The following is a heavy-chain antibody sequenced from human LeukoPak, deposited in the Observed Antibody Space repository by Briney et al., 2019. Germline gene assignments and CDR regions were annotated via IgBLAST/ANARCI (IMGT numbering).Heavy chain of an antibody. CDR2: ISSSSSYT. CDR1: GFTFSDYY. J-gene: IGHJ4*02. CDR3: ARDPDGSGSYYDY. V-gene: IGHV3-11*06. Sequence: GGSLRLFCAASGFTFSDYYMSWIRQAPGKGLEWVSYISSSSSYTNYADSVKGRFTISRDNAKNSLYLQMNSLRAEDTAVYYCARDPDGSGSYYDYWGQGTLVTVSS. D-gene: IGHD3-10*01.